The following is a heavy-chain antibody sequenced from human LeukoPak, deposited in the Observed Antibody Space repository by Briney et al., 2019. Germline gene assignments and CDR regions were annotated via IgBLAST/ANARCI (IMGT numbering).Heavy chain of an antibody. CDR3: ARAASRIGGRFDP. V-gene: IGHV4-31*03. CDR1: AGSISSGGYY. J-gene: IGHJ5*02. D-gene: IGHD2-15*01. Sequence: SETLSLTCTLSAGSISSGGYYWSWIRQHPGNGLEWIGYIYNSGSTYYNPSLKSRVTISVDTSKNQFSLKLTTVTVADTAMYYCARAASRIGGRFDPWGQGTLVTVSS. CDR2: IYNSGST.